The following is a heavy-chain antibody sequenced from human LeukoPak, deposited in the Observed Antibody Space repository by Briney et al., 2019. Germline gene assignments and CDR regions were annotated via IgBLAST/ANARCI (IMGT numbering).Heavy chain of an antibody. J-gene: IGHJ4*02. CDR2: IRSKTNGGTT. D-gene: IGHD6-19*01. V-gene: IGHV3-49*04. Sequence: PGGSLRLSCRGSGFTFGDYVMSWVRQAPGKGLEWMGFIRSKTNGGTTEYAASVKDRFFISRDDAKSTTFLHMNSLKTEDTAVYYCTFSGWYYFHHWGQGTLVTVSS. CDR3: TFSGWYYFHH. CDR1: GFTFGDYV.